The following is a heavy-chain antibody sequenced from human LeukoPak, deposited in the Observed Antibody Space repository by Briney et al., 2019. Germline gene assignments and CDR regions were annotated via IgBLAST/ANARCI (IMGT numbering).Heavy chain of an antibody. CDR2: IYYSGSP. CDR3: ARHAHGAAAGSFDY. D-gene: IGHD6-13*01. CDR1: GGSISGYC. J-gene: IGHJ4*02. Sequence: SETLSLTGTVSGGSISGYCWSWIRQPPGKGLEWIGYIYYSGSPNYNPSLESRVTISLDTSKNQFSLRLSSVTASDTAVYYCARHAHGAAAGSFDYWGQGTLVTVSS. V-gene: IGHV4-59*08.